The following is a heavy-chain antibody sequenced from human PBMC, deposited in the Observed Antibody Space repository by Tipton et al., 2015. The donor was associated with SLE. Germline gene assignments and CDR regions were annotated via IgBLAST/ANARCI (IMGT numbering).Heavy chain of an antibody. J-gene: IGHJ6*03. D-gene: IGHD1-1*01. CDR1: GGSFSGYY. Sequence: TLSLTCAVYGGSFSGYYWSWIRQSPGKGLEWIGDINHSGSTNYNPSLKSRVTISVDTSKNQFSLRLSSVTAADTAVYYCARAPGLERSYYYYYYMDVWGKGTTVTVS. CDR3: ARAPGLERSYYYYYYMDV. V-gene: IGHV4-34*01. CDR2: INHSGST.